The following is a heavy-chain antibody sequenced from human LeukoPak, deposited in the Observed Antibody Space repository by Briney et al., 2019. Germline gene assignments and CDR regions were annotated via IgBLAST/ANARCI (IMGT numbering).Heavy chain of an antibody. V-gene: IGHV3-23*01. CDR1: GFTFTTYA. CDR2: ISGSGDST. CDR3: AKDKTYDDFWSGHDAFDI. Sequence: GGSLRLSCAASGFTFTTYAMSWVRQAPGKGLEWVSVISGSGDSTYYADSVKGRFTISRDISKNTLYLQMKSLRAGDTAVYYCAKDKTYDDFWSGHDAFDIWGRGTMVTVSS. D-gene: IGHD3-3*01. J-gene: IGHJ3*02.